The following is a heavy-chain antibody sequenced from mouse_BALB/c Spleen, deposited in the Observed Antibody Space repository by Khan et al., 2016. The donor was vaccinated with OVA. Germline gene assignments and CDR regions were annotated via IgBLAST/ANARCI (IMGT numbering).Heavy chain of an antibody. D-gene: IGHD4-1*01. CDR1: GYSFTTFY. Sequence: VQLQQSGPELMKPGTSVKISCKASGYSFTTFYMHWVKQSHGKSLEWVGYIDPFNGGTNYNQKFKGKATLTVDKSSSTAYMHLNSLTSEDAAVYFCTRLGITTWVAYWGQGTLVSVSA. CDR2: IDPFNGGT. J-gene: IGHJ3*01. V-gene: IGHV1S135*01. CDR3: TRLGITTWVAY.